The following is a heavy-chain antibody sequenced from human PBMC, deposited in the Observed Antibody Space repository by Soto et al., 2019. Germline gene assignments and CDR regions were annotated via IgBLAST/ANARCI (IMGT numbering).Heavy chain of an antibody. CDR1: GGSISSSGYY. D-gene: IGHD6-13*01. CDR2: IYYSGST. CDR3: ARTIGWLAAAGRIGDYYYMDV. Sequence: TSETLSLTCPVSGGSISSSGYYWGWIRQPPGKGLEWIGSIYYSGSTYYNPSPKSRVTISVDTSKNQFSLKLSSVTAADTAVYYCARTIGWLAAAGRIGDYYYMDVWGKGTTVTVSS. V-gene: IGHV4-39*01. J-gene: IGHJ6*03.